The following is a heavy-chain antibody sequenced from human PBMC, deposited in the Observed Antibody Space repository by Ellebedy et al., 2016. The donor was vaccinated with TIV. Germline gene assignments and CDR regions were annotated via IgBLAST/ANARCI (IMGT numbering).Heavy chain of an antibody. Sequence: GESLKISCAASGFTFSDSWMTWVRQAPGKGLEWVANINQDASRKYYLDSVKGRFTVSRDTAKNSLSLQMNSLRAEDTAVYYCSSWKYWGQGALVTVSS. V-gene: IGHV3-7*01. D-gene: IGHD1-1*01. CDR1: GFTFSDSW. CDR3: SSWKY. CDR2: INQDASRK. J-gene: IGHJ4*02.